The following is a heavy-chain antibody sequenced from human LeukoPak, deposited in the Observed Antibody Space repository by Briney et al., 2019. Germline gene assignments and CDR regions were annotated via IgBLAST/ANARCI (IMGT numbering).Heavy chain of an antibody. V-gene: IGHV1-69*13. Sequence: SVKVSCKASGGTFSSYAISWVRQAPGQGLEWMGGIIPIFGTANCAQKFQGRVTITADESTSTAYMELSSLRSEDTAVYYCARDRSGILDYYYNGMDVWGQGTTVTVSS. J-gene: IGHJ6*02. CDR2: IIPIFGTA. D-gene: IGHD3-10*01. CDR3: ARDRSGILDYYYNGMDV. CDR1: GGTFSSYA.